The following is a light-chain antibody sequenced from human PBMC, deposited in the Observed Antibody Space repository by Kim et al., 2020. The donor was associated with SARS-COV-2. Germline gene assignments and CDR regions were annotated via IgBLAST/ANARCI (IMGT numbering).Light chain of an antibody. Sequence: SASVGDRVTSTCQASQDISNYLNWYQQKPGKAPKLLIYDASNLETGVPSRFSGSGSGTDFTFTISSLQPEDIATYYCQQSDGVPYTFGQGTKLEI. CDR3: QQSDGVPYT. CDR2: DAS. J-gene: IGKJ2*01. V-gene: IGKV1-33*01. CDR1: QDISNY.